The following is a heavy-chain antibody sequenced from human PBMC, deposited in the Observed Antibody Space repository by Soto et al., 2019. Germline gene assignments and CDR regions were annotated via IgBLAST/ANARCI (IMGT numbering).Heavy chain of an antibody. D-gene: IGHD3-10*01. CDR2: INPNGGST. J-gene: IGHJ4*02. Sequence: QVQLVQSGAEVKNPGASVTVSCRASGYTFTSYYIHWVRQAPGQGLAWMAIINPNGGSTNYAQRFQGRVTVTRDTSTSIVYMELSSLSSEDTAVYYCIRGLGSGDYWGQGTLVTVSS. V-gene: IGHV1-46*03. CDR3: IRGLGSGDY. CDR1: GYTFTSYY.